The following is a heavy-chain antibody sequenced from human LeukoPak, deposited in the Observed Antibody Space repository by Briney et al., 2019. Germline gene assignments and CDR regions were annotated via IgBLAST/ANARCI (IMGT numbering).Heavy chain of an antibody. CDR1: GYTFTSYY. J-gene: IGHJ5*02. D-gene: IGHD2-2*01. V-gene: IGHV1-46*01. Sequence: ASVKVSCKASGYTFTSYYMHWVRQAPGQGLEWMGIINPSGGSTSYAQKFQGRVTMTRDTSTSTDYMELSSLRSEDTAVYYCARGVCSSTSCYVYWFDPWGQGTLVTVSS. CDR3: ARGVCSSTSCYVYWFDP. CDR2: INPSGGST.